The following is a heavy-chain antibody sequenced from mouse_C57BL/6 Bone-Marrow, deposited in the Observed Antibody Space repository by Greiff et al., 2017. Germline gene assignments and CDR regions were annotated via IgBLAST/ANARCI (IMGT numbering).Heavy chain of an antibody. CDR1: GYTFPDYY. Sequence: VQLQQSGPELVKPGASVKISCKASGYTFPDYYMNWVKQSHGKSLEWIGDINPNNGGTSYNQKFKGKATLTVDKSSSTAYMELRSLTSEDSAVYYCARWGSSGPFAYWGQGTLVTVSA. CDR3: ARWGSSGPFAY. D-gene: IGHD3-2*02. V-gene: IGHV1-26*01. CDR2: INPNNGGT. J-gene: IGHJ3*01.